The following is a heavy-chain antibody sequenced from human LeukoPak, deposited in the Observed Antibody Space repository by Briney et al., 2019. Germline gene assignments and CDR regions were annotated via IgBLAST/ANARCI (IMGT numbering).Heavy chain of an antibody. Sequence: PSQTLSLTCAVSGGSISSGGYSWSWIRQLPGKGLEWIGYIYHSGSTYYNPSLKSRVTISVGRSKNQFSLKLSSVTAADTAVYYCARGGGHHIVVVPAATNRALQFDPWGQGTLVTVSS. V-gene: IGHV4-30-2*01. CDR2: IYHSGST. CDR3: ARGGGHHIVVVPAATNRALQFDP. D-gene: IGHD2-2*01. J-gene: IGHJ5*02. CDR1: GGSISSGGYS.